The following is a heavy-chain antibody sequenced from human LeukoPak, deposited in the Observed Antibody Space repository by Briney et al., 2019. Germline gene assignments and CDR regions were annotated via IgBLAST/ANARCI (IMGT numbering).Heavy chain of an antibody. V-gene: IGHV3-7*03. J-gene: IGHJ6*02. D-gene: IGHD1/OR15-1a*01. Sequence: PGGSLRLSCAASGFILTNHWMTWVRQAPGKGPEWVANINRDESEKYYVDSVKGRFTISRDTAKNSLYLQMNNLRAEDTGLYYCARNNDMDVWGQGTTVTVSS. CDR3: ARNNDMDV. CDR2: INRDESEK. CDR1: GFILTNHW.